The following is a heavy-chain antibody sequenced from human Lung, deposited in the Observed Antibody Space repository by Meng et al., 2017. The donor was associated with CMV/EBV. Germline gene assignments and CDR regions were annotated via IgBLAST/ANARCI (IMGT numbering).Heavy chain of an antibody. J-gene: IGHJ4*02. D-gene: IGHD2/OR15-2a*01. CDR2: INHSGST. CDR3: ARIKLRPPMGVIVRRGFIVDY. Sequence: QVQLQQWGAGLLKPSETLSLTCAVYGGSFSGYYWSWIRQPPGKGLEWIGEINHSGSTNNSPSLKSRVIISVDTSKNQFSLKLSSVIAADTAVYYCARIKLRPPMGVIVRRGFIVDYWGQGTLVTVSS. CDR1: GGSFSGYY. V-gene: IGHV4-34*01.